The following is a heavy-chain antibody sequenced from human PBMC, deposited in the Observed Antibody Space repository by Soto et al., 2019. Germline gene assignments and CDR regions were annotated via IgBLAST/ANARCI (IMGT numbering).Heavy chain of an antibody. CDR2: IYHSGST. D-gene: IGHD2-21*01. Sequence: SETLSLTCAVSGGSISSGGYLWIWIRQPPGKALEWIGYIYHSGSTYYNPSLKSRVSISVDRSKNQFSLKLSSVTAAHTAVYYCARGRGTYGGVYCYHTTPNWFDPCGQGSQVTVSS. V-gene: IGHV4-30-2*01. J-gene: IGHJ5*02. CDR1: GGSISSGGYL. CDR3: ARGRGTYGGVYCYHTTPNWFDP.